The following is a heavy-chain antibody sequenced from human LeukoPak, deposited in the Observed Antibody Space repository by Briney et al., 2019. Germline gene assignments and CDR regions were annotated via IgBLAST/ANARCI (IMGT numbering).Heavy chain of an antibody. CDR2: ISYDGSNK. CDR1: GFSFISYG. D-gene: IGHD5-12*01. CDR3: ANSDSGYDFIGAFDI. J-gene: IGHJ3*02. Sequence: GGSLRLSCAASGFSFISYGMHWVRQAPGKGLEWVAVISYDGSNKYYADSVKGRFTISRDNSKNTLYLQMNSLRAEDTAVYYCANSDSGYDFIGAFDIWGQGTMVTVSS. V-gene: IGHV3-30*18.